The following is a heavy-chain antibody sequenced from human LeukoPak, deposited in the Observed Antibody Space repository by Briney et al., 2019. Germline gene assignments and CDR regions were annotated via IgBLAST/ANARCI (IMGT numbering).Heavy chain of an antibody. D-gene: IGHD5-18*01. J-gene: IGHJ4*02. CDR3: SRAKDTDMVGDY. CDR1: GGTFSSYA. CDR2: IIPIFGTA. V-gene: IGHV1-69*13. Sequence: AAVKVSCKASGGTFSSYAISWVRQAPGQGLEWMGGIIPIFGTANYAQKFQGRVTITADESTSTAYMELNSLRSEDTAVYYCSRAKDTDMVGDYWGQGTLVTVSS.